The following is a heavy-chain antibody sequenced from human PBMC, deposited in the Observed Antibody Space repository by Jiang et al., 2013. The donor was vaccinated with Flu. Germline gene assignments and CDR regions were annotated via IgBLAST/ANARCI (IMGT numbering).Heavy chain of an antibody. CDR1: NYSINRNNY. Sequence: SQTLSLTCDVSNYSINRNNYWGWIRQSPGMGLEWIGSIFHNGITYYNPTLESRVTLSIDTSKNKFSLTVRSVNAADTAVYFCARGYIMARYGFDYWGQGIVVTV. CDR2: IFHNGIT. V-gene: IGHV4-38-2*01. CDR3: ARGYIMARYGFDY. J-gene: IGHJ4*02. D-gene: IGHD5-12*01.